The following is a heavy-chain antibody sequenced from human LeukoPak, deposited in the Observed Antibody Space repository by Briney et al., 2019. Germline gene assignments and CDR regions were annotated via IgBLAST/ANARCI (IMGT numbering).Heavy chain of an antibody. CDR1: GFTFSSYG. D-gene: IGHD6-13*01. Sequence: GRSLRLSCAASGFTFSSYGMHWVRQAPGKGLEWVAVISYDGSNTYYADSVKGRITISRDNSKNTLYLQMNSLRAEDTAVYYCAKDSLYSSSWYGVNWIDPWGQGTLVTVSS. J-gene: IGHJ5*02. CDR3: AKDSLYSSSWYGVNWIDP. V-gene: IGHV3-30*18. CDR2: ISYDGSNT.